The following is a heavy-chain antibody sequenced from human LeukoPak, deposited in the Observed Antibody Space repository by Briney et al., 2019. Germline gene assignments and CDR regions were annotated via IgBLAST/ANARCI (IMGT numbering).Heavy chain of an antibody. CDR1: GGSFTDYF. CDR2: INDYTGDS. J-gene: IGHJ6*02. CDR3: ARGRIAKIVVVHSFSYGMDV. D-gene: IGHD3-22*01. V-gene: IGHV4-34*01. Sequence: SETLSLTCPVFGGSFTDYFWTWLRHSPAKGLEWIGEINDYTGDSKYNPCLNSRVSISLEKSKNQLSLELRSVTAADTAVYCCARGRIAKIVVVHSFSYGMDVWGQGTTVTGPS.